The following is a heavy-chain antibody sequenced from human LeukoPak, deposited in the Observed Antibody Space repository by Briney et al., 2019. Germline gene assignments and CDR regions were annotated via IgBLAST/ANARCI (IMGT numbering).Heavy chain of an antibody. Sequence: SETLSLTCTVSGGSISSSSYYWGWIRQPPGKGLEWIGSIYYSGSTYYNPSLKSRVTISVDTSKNQFSLKLSSVTAADTAVYYCAGFGSDYYYYMDVWGKGTTVTVSS. D-gene: IGHD3-10*01. CDR2: IYYSGST. J-gene: IGHJ6*03. CDR3: AGFGSDYYYYMDV. CDR1: GGSISSSSYY. V-gene: IGHV4-39*07.